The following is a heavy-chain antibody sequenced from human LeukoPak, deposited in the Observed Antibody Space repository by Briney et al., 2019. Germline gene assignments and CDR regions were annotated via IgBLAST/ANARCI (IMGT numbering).Heavy chain of an antibody. CDR1: GFTFSNAW. CDR2: VKSKADDGTT. CDR3: ATEGGSGSYYGDDAFDM. Sequence: GGSLRLSCAASGFTFSNAWMNWVRQVPGKGLEWVGRVKSKADDGTTDYAAPVQGRFTISRDDSKNTLSLQMNSLKTEDTAVYYCATEGGSGSYYGDDAFDMWGQGTMVTVSS. J-gene: IGHJ3*02. V-gene: IGHV3-15*01. D-gene: IGHD3-10*01.